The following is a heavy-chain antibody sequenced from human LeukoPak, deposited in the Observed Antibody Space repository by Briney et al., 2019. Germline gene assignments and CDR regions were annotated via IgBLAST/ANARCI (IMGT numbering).Heavy chain of an antibody. CDR1: GGSISSYY. CDR3: ARELSTVVTRRGHFDY. V-gene: IGHV4-4*07. D-gene: IGHD4-23*01. Sequence: SETLSLTCTVSGGSISSYYWSWIRQPAGKGLEWIGRIYTSGSTNYNPSLKSRVTMSVDTSKNQFSLKLSSVTAADTAVYYCARELSTVVTRRGHFDYWGQGTLVTVSS. J-gene: IGHJ4*02. CDR2: IYTSGST.